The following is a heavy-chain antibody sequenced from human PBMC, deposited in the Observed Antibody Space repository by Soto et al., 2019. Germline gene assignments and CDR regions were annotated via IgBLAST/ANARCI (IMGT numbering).Heavy chain of an antibody. V-gene: IGHV1-3*01. CDR3: ARSGIAAAVDY. CDR2: INAGNGNT. D-gene: IGHD6-13*01. Sequence: SVKVSCKASGYTFTSYAMHWVRQAPGQRLEWMGWINAGNGNTKYSQKFQGRVTITRDTSASTAYMELSSLRSEDTDVYYCARSGIAAAVDYWGQGTLVTVSS. CDR1: GYTFTSYA. J-gene: IGHJ4*02.